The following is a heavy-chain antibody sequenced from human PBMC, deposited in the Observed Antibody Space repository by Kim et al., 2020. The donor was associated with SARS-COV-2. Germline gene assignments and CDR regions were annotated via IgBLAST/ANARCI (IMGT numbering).Heavy chain of an antibody. CDR1: GYTFTSYG. J-gene: IGHJ6*02. CDR2: ISAYNGNT. V-gene: IGHV1-18*04. CDR3: ARHETIRSRGYYYYYGMDV. Sequence: ASVKVSCKASGYTFTSYGISWVRQAPGQGLEWMGWISAYNGNTNYAQKLQGRVTMTTDTSTSTAYMELRSLRSDDTAVYYCARHETIRSRGYYYYYGMDVWGQGTTVTVSS. D-gene: IGHD2-15*01.